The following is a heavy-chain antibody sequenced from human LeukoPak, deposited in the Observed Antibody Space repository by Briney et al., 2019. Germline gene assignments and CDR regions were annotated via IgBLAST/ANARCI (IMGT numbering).Heavy chain of an antibody. Sequence: SETLSLTCAVYGGSFSGYNWNLIRQAPGKGLEWIGEINHLGNTKKSPSLKGRVTLSVDTSKNQFSLKVTSVTATDTAVYYCARDWRLRLPGWFDPWGQGTLVTVSS. CDR2: INHLGNT. J-gene: IGHJ5*02. CDR3: ARDWRLRLPGWFDP. V-gene: IGHV4-34*01. D-gene: IGHD3-16*01. CDR1: GGSFSGYN.